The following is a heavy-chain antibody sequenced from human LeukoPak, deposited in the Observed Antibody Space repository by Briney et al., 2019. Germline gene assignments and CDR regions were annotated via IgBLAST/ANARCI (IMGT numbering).Heavy chain of an antibody. D-gene: IGHD3-22*01. V-gene: IGHV4-59*01. CDR2: IYYSGST. CDR1: GGSISSYY. J-gene: IGHJ3*02. CDR3: ARKADSSGYYYTPGAFDI. Sequence: PETLSLTCTVSGGSISSYYWSWIRLPPGKGLEWIGYIYYSGSTNYNPSLKSRVTISVDMSKNQFSLKLSSVTAADTAVYYCARKADSSGYYYTPGAFDIWGQGTMVTVSS.